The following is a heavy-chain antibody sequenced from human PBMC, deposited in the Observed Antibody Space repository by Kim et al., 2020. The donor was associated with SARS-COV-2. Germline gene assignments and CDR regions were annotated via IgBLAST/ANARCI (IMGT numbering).Heavy chain of an antibody. V-gene: IGHV3-7*03. J-gene: IGHJ4*02. CDR3: AREAYYNSGDY. Sequence: KYYVDSVKGRFTISRDNAKNSLYLQMSSLRAEDTAVYYCAREAYYNSGDYWSQGTLVTVSS. D-gene: IGHD3-10*01. CDR2: K.